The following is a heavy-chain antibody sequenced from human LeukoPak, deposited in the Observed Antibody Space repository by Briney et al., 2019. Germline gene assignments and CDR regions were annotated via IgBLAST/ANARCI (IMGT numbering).Heavy chain of an antibody. Sequence: GGSLRFSCAASGFTFSSYWMSWVRQAPGKGLEWVANIKPDGSEKYYVDSVGGRFAISRDNAKNSLYLQMNSLRAEDTAVYYCRYSSRGGFDYWGQGTLVTVSS. CDR3: RYSSRGGFDY. V-gene: IGHV3-7*01. D-gene: IGHD6-13*01. CDR2: IKPDGSEK. J-gene: IGHJ4*02. CDR1: GFTFSSYW.